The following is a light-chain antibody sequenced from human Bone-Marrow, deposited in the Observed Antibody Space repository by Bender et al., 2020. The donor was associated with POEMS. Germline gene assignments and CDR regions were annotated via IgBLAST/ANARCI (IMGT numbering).Light chain of an antibody. V-gene: IGLV3-21*04. CDR3: QVWDSGTEHRV. CDR2: DDR. J-gene: IGLJ3*02. Sequence: SYALTQPPSVSVAPGKTATITCGGDSIDVESVNWYKQEPGLAPILVIFDDRDRPSVIPDRISGSTSGNTATLTISRVEVGDEAVYYCQVWDSGTEHRVFGGGTKLTVL. CDR1: SIDVES.